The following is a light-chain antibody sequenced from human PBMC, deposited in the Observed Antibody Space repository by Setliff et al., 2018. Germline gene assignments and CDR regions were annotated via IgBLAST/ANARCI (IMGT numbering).Light chain of an antibody. CDR2: RNN. CDR3: AAWDDSLNGRYV. CDR1: SSKIGSNT. J-gene: IGLJ1*01. V-gene: IGLV1-44*01. Sequence: QSVLTQPPSASGTPGQRVTISCSGSSSKIGSNTVNWYQQFPGTAPKLLIYRNNPRPSGVPDRFSGSKSATSASLAISGLQAEDEADYYCAAWDDSLNGRYVFGTGTKVTVL.